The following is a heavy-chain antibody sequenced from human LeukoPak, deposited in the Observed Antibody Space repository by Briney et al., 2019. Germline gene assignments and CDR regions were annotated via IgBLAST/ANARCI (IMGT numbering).Heavy chain of an antibody. V-gene: IGHV3-33*01. J-gene: IGHJ5*02. CDR2: IWYDGSNK. D-gene: IGHD5-12*01. CDR3: ARLNKPSGYDYKPPTVTYNWFDH. Sequence: GGSLRLSCAASGFTFSSYGMHWVRQAPGKGLEWVAVIWYDGSNKYYADSVKGRFTISRDNSKNTLYLQMNSLRAEDTAVYYCARLNKPSGYDYKPPTVTYNWFDHWGQGTLVTVSS. CDR1: GFTFSSYG.